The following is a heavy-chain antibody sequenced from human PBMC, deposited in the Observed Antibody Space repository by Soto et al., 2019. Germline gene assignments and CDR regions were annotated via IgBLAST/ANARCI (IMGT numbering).Heavy chain of an antibody. V-gene: IGHV3-30*18. J-gene: IGHJ4*02. CDR2: VSHDGINQ. D-gene: IGHD3-9*01. CDR1: GFTFSSYV. Sequence: GGSLRLSCAVSGFTFSSYVMHWVRQVPGKGLEWVAAVSHDGINQSYADSVKGRFTVSRDNSKATLYLEANNLRPDDTGLYYCAKDLLHYLFLRPDRYDVILTPGYFDYWGQGTLVTVSS. CDR3: AKDLLHYLFLRPDRYDVILTPGYFDY.